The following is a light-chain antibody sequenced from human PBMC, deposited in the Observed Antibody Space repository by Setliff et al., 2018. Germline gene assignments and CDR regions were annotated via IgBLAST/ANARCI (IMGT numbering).Light chain of an antibody. Sequence: QSALTQPPPASGSPGQSVTISCTGASRDVGGYNYVSWYQQHPGKAPKLLIYEVTKRPSGVPDRFSGSKSGNTASLTVSGLQAEDEADYYCNSYAASNKSVFGTGTKVTVL. CDR3: NSYAASNKSV. V-gene: IGLV2-8*01. J-gene: IGLJ1*01. CDR1: SRDVGGYNY. CDR2: EVT.